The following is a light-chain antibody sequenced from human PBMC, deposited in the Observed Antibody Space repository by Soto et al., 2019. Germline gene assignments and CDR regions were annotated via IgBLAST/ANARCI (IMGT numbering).Light chain of an antibody. J-gene: IGKJ5*01. CDR3: QQYGSSAPIT. CDR2: GAS. Sequence: EIVLTQSPGTLSLSPGERATLSFRASQSVSNNYLAWYQQKPGQAPRLLIYGASNRATGIPDRFSGSGSGTDFTLTISRLEPEDFALYYCQQYGSSAPITFGQGTRLEI. V-gene: IGKV3-20*01. CDR1: QSVSNNY.